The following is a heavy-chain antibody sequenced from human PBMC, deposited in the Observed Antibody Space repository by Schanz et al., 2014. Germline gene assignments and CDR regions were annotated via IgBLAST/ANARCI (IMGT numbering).Heavy chain of an antibody. CDR1: GFSLDIFA. Sequence: EVHLLESGGGLVEPGGSLRLSCATSGFSLDIFAVSWVRQAPGKGLEWVANIKEDGSVKDYVDSVKGRFTISRDNAKNSLYLLMNSLRAEDTAVYYCAKDAENTAMITDYFDYWGQGTLVTVSS. V-gene: IGHV3-7*05. CDR2: IKEDGSVK. J-gene: IGHJ4*02. CDR3: AKDAENTAMITDYFDY. D-gene: IGHD5-18*01.